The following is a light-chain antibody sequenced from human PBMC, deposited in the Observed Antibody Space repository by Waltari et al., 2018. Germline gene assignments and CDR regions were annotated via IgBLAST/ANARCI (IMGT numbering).Light chain of an antibody. CDR2: EDN. V-gene: IGLV3-10*01. Sequence: SDELTQPPSVSVSPGPTARITCSGDALPTTYAHWYQQKSGQAPVVVIYEDNKRPSEIPERFSGSSSGTMATLTISGAQVEDEADYYCYSTDSSGLGVFGTGTKVTVL. CDR3: YSTDSSGLGV. CDR1: ALPTTY. J-gene: IGLJ1*01.